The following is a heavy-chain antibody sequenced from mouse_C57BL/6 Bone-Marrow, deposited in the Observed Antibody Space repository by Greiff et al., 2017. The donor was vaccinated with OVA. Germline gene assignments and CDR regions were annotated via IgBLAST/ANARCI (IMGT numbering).Heavy chain of an antibody. CDR3: ARHQLGRSYAMDY. V-gene: IGHV5-12*01. Sequence: EVKLMESGGGLVQPGGSLKLSCAASGFTFSVYYMYWVRQTPEKRLEWVAYISNGGGSTYYPDTVKGRFTISRDNAKNTLYLQMSRLKSEDTAMYYCARHQLGRSYAMDYWGQGTSVTVSS. D-gene: IGHD4-1*02. CDR1: GFTFSVYY. J-gene: IGHJ4*01. CDR2: ISNGGGST.